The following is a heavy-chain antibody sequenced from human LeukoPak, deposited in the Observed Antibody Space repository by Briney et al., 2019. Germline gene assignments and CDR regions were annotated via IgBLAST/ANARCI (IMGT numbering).Heavy chain of an antibody. CDR1: GFTFNSYS. CDR2: ISCNSSYI. D-gene: IGHD2-15*01. V-gene: IGHV3-21*01. CDR3: ARRYCSGGSCYTFDY. Sequence: KPGGSLRLSWAASGFTFNSYSLNWVHQAPGKGLEWVSSISCNSSYIYYADAVKGRSTIYSDNAKNSLYLQMNSLGAEDTAVYYCARRYCSGGSCYTFDYWGQGTLVTVSS. J-gene: IGHJ4*02.